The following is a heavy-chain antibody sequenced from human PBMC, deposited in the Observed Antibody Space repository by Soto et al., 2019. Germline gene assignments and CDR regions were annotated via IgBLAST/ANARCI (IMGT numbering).Heavy chain of an antibody. D-gene: IGHD6-13*01. CDR2: IYYSTKT. CDR1: GASVSSDSYY. V-gene: IGHV4-61*01. CDR3: ARANIVAAGVVYL. Sequence: QEQLQESGPGLVKPSETLSLTCTVSGASVSSDSYYWSWIRQPPGKGLEWIGYIYYSTKTNCNPSLKSRVAMFVDTSKNQFSLILTSVTTADTAVYYCARANIVAAGVVYLWGQGTLVTVSS. J-gene: IGHJ4*02.